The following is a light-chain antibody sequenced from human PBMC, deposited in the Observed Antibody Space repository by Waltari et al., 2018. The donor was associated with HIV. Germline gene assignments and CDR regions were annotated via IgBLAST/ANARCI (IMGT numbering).Light chain of an antibody. CDR3: QHSRT. Sequence: QVTQSPAYVSASVAERVTITCRTSQAISTNLNWYQHKPGKAPKLLIYAASSLQSGVPWRFSGGGSGTDFTLTITSLQPEDFTTYYCQHSRTFGQGTKVE. CDR2: AAS. V-gene: IGKV1-39*01. CDR1: QAISTN. J-gene: IGKJ1*01.